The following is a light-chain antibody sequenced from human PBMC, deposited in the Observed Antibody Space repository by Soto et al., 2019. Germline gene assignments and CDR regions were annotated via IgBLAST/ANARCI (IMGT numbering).Light chain of an antibody. J-gene: IGLJ2*01. Sequence: QSVLTQPPSASGSPGQSVTISCTGTSSDVGRYIYVSWYQQHPGKAPKLLIYEVSKRPSGVPDRFSGSKSGNTASLTVSGLQAEDEADYYCSSYAGSNNLLFGGGTKLTVL. CDR3: SSYAGSNNLL. CDR2: EVS. V-gene: IGLV2-8*01. CDR1: SSDVGRYIY.